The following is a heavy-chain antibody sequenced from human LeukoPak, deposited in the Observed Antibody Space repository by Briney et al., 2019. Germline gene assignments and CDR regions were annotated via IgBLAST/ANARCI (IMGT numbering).Heavy chain of an antibody. CDR3: ATRLGGYDRTVYGMDV. J-gene: IGHJ6*02. V-gene: IGHV1-24*01. D-gene: IGHD5-12*01. Sequence: ASVKVSCTVSGYTLTELSMHWVRQAPGKGLEWMGGFDPEDGETIYAQKFQGRVTMTEDTSTDTAYMELSSLRSEDTAVYYCATRLGGYDRTVYGMDVWGQGTTVTVSS. CDR1: GYTLTELS. CDR2: FDPEDGET.